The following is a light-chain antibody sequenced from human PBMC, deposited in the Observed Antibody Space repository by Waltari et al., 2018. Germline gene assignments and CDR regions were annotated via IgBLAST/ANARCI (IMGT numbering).Light chain of an antibody. Sequence: QSLLTQPPSASGAPGPGVTLSSPCTISNIRAGFDVRWYQQLPGTAPKRLIYGKSNRPSGVPDRVSGSKSGTSAALAITGLQAEDEGDYHCQPYDSSRSAVVFGGGTKLTGL. CDR1: ISNIRAGFD. V-gene: IGLV1-40*01. CDR3: QPYDSSRSAVV. CDR2: GKS. J-gene: IGLJ2*01.